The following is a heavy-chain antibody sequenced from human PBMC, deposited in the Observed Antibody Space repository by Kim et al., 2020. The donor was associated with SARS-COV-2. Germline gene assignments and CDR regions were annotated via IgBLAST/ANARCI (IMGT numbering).Heavy chain of an antibody. Sequence: SHAALQSRVTISVDTSKSQFSLKLSSVTAADTAVYYCARQRRDRSGDCDYWGQGTLVTVSS. D-gene: IGHD3-22*01. CDR3: ARQRRDRSGDCDY. J-gene: IGHJ4*02. V-gene: IGHV4-39*01.